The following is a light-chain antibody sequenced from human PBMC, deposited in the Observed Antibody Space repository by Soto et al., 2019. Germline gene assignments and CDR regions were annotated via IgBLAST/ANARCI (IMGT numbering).Light chain of an antibody. CDR1: QGISSY. Sequence: DIQLTQSPSFLSASVGDRVTITCRASQGISSYLAWYQQKPGKAPNLLIHTASTLQSGVPSRFSGSGSGTAFTLTIGSLQPEDFATYYCQQFSGYPLTFGQGTRLEIK. CDR2: TAS. V-gene: IGKV1-9*01. J-gene: IGKJ5*01. CDR3: QQFSGYPLT.